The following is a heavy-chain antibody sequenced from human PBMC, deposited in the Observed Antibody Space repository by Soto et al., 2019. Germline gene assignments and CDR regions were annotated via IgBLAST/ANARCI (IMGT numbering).Heavy chain of an antibody. J-gene: IGHJ4*02. CDR2: ISGSGGST. V-gene: IGHV3-23*01. D-gene: IGHD4-17*01. CDR1: GSAFSRYA. Sequence: GGSLTLSCAASGSAFSRYAMGCVRQAPGKGLEWVSAISGSGGSTYYADSVKGRFTISRDNSKNTLYLQMNSLRAEDTVVYYCAKEPYGDYVAFDYWGQGTLVTVSS. CDR3: AKEPYGDYVAFDY.